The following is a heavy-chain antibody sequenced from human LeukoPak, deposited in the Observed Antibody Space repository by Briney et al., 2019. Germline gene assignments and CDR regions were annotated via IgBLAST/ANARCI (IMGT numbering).Heavy chain of an antibody. J-gene: IGHJ5*02. CDR1: GFTFSSYA. CDR3: AKGGISTAGLAS. D-gene: IGHD6-13*01. CDR2: ISGSGAGT. Sequence: GGSLRLSCVASGFTFSSYAMTWVRQAPGKGLQWVSSISGSGAGTYYADSVKGRFTISRDNSKNTLYLQMNILRADDTSVYYCAKGGISTAGLASWGQGTLVTVSS. V-gene: IGHV3-23*01.